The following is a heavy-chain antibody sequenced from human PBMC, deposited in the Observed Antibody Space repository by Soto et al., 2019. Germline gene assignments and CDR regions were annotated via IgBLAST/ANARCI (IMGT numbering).Heavy chain of an antibody. Sequence: PSETLSLTCTVSGGSISSYYWSWIRQPPGKGLEWIGYIYYSGSTNYNPSLKSRVTISVDTSKNQFSLKLSSVTAADTAVYYCARDLNYYDSSGHHPLDYWGQETLVTVSS. CDR2: IYYSGST. V-gene: IGHV4-59*01. CDR3: ARDLNYYDSSGHHPLDY. J-gene: IGHJ4*02. D-gene: IGHD3-22*01. CDR1: GGSISSYY.